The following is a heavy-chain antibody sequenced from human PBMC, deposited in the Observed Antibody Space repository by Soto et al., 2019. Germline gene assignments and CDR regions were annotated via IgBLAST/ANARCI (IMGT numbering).Heavy chain of an antibody. CDR1: GGSFSGYY. D-gene: IGHD6-19*01. CDR3: AREGIAVAGTLYWFDP. J-gene: IGHJ5*02. CDR2: INHSGST. Sequence: SETLSLTCAVYGGSFSGYYWSWIRQPPGKGLEWIGEINHSGSTNYNPSLKSRVTISVDTSKNQFSLKLSSVTAADTAVYYCAREGIAVAGTLYWFDPWGQGTLVTVSS. V-gene: IGHV4-34*01.